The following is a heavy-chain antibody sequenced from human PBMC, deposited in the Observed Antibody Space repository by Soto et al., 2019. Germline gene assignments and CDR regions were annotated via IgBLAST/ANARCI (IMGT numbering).Heavy chain of an antibody. CDR3: ARSSVDTTMVIVY. CDR1: GYTFTNYY. D-gene: IGHD5-18*01. J-gene: IGHJ4*02. V-gene: IGHV1-46*01. CDR2: MNPSAVST. Sequence: QVQLVQSGAEVKKPGASVRVSCKASGYTFTNYYIHWVRQAPGQGLEWMGIMNPSAVSTTYAQKFQARVTMTRDTSTSTVYMELSSLRSEDTAVYYCARSSVDTTMVIVYWGQGTLVTVSS.